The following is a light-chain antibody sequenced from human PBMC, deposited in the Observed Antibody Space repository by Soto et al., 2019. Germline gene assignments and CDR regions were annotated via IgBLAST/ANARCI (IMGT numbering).Light chain of an antibody. J-gene: IGLJ2*01. Sequence: QSALTQPASVSGSPGQSITISCTGTSGDIGTYNLVSWYQQHPGRAPKLIIFEVNKRPSGVPDRFSGSKSGTSASLAISGLQSEDEADYYCAAWDDSLNGPVFGGGTKLTVL. CDR1: SGDIGTYNL. CDR3: AAWDDSLNGPV. V-gene: IGLV2-14*02. CDR2: EVN.